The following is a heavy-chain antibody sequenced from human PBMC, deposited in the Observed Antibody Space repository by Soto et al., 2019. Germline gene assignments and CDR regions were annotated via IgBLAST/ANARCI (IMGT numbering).Heavy chain of an antibody. Sequence: QVQLQESGPGLVKPLETVPLTCTVSGGSLIDDYWNWIRQPPGKGLEWIGYVYSSGSTNYNPSLKSRVTISVDRSKNQFSLKLSSVTAADTAVHYCARGNDWKSSTFDIWGHGTVVSVSS. CDR3: ARGNDWKSSTFDI. V-gene: IGHV4-59*01. J-gene: IGHJ3*02. D-gene: IGHD2-21*01. CDR2: VYSSGST. CDR1: GGSLIDDY.